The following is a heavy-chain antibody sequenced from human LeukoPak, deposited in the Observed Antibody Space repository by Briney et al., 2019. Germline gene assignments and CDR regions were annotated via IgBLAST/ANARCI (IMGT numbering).Heavy chain of an antibody. CDR1: GYTFTTYV. CDR2: ISTYDDNI. J-gene: IGHJ4*02. CDR3: ARETYSNILTGTDY. Sequence: ASVKVSCKASGYTFTTYVLSWVRQAPGQGLEWLGWISTYDDNIKYAQSLQGRLTLTIDTSTSTAYMELRSLTSDDTAVYYCARETYSNILTGTDYWGPGTLVTVSS. D-gene: IGHD3-9*01. V-gene: IGHV1-18*01.